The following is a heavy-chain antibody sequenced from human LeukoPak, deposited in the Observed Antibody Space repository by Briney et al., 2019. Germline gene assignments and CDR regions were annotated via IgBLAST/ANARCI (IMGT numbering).Heavy chain of an antibody. D-gene: IGHD1-26*01. CDR3: ARESYSGSYYRFDP. Sequence: SETLSLTCTVSGGSISSCYWSWIRQPAGKGLEWIGRIYTSGSPNYNPSLKSRVTMSVDTSKNQFSLKLSSVTAADTAVYYCARESYSGSYYRFDPWGQGTLVTVSS. J-gene: IGHJ5*02. CDR1: GGSISSCY. V-gene: IGHV4-4*07. CDR2: IYTSGSP.